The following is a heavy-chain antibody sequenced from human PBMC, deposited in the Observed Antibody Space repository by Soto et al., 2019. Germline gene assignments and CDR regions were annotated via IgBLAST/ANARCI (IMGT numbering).Heavy chain of an antibody. J-gene: IGHJ6*02. Sequence: QVQLVESGGGVVQPGRSLRLSCAASGFTFSSYGMHWVRQAPGKGLEWVAVICYDGSNKYYADSVKGRFTISRDNSKNTLYLQMNSLRDEDTAVYYCARVLTAGGSRPDYYYYGMDVWGQGTTVTVSS. V-gene: IGHV3-33*01. D-gene: IGHD3-10*01. CDR2: ICYDGSNK. CDR3: ARVLTAGGSRPDYYYYGMDV. CDR1: GFTFSSYG.